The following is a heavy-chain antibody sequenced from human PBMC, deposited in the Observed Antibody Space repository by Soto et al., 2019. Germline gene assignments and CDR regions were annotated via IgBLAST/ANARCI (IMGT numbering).Heavy chain of an antibody. CDR2: IFYLGSS. D-gene: IGHD3-3*02. CDR1: GDSIISSDFY. CDR3: ARHSLALRKNNWFDP. Sequence: SETLSLTCTVSGDSIISSDFYWGWVRQPPGKGLEWIGSIFYLGSSYYNPSLKSRVTMSVDTSKNQFSLRLRSVTAADTALYFCARHSLALRKNNWFDPWGQGIMVT. J-gene: IGHJ5*02. V-gene: IGHV4-39*01.